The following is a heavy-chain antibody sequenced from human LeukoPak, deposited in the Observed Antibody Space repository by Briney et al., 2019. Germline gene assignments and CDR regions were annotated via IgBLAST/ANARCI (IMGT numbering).Heavy chain of an antibody. CDR1: GGSISIYY. CDR2: IYYSGST. CDR3: ARDRRSSPYYYYGMDV. D-gene: IGHD2-2*01. Sequence: SETLSLTCTVSGGSISIYYWSWIRQPPGKGREWIGYIYYSGSTNYNPSLKSRVTISVDTSKNQFSLKLSSVTAADTAVYYCARDRRSSPYYYYGMDVWGKGTTVSVSS. J-gene: IGHJ6*04. V-gene: IGHV4-59*01.